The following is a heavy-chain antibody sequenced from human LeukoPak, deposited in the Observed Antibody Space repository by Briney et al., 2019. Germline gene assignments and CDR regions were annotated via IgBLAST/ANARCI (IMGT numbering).Heavy chain of an antibody. J-gene: IGHJ4*02. CDR1: GGSFSGYY. CDR2: INHSGST. D-gene: IGHD1-26*01. CDR3: ASSGSYYAAPIGY. Sequence: KASETLSLTCAVYGGSFSGYYWSWIRQPPGKGLEWIGEINHSGSTNYNPSLKSRVTISVDTSKNQFSLKLSSVTAADTAVYYCASSGSYYAAPIGYWGQGTLVTVSS. V-gene: IGHV4-34*01.